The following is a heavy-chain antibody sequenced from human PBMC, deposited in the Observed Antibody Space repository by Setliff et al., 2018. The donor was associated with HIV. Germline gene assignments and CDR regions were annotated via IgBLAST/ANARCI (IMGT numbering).Heavy chain of an antibody. CDR1: GYTFTSYD. CDR2: MNPNSGNT. CDR3: ARIAWPWWQWLVRSGKWYFDY. V-gene: IGHV1-8*01. D-gene: IGHD6-19*01. Sequence: EASVKVSCKASGYTFTSYDINWVRQATGQGLEWMGWMNPNSGNTGYAQKFQGRVTMTRNTSISTAYMELSSLRSEDTAVYYCARIAWPWWQWLVRSGKWYFDYWGQGTLVTVSS. J-gene: IGHJ4*02.